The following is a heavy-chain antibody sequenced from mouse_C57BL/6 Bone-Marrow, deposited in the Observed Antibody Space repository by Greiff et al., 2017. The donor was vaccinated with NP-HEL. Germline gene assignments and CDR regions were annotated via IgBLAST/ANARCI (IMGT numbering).Heavy chain of an antibody. Sequence: QLKQPGAELVKPGASVKMSCKASGYTFTSYWITWVKQRPGQGLEWIGDIYPGSGSTNYNEKFKSKATLTVDTSSSTAYMQLSSLTSEDSAVYYCVPTPYDYDVGYWGQGTTLTVSS. V-gene: IGHV1-55*01. CDR3: VPTPYDYDVGY. J-gene: IGHJ2*01. CDR2: IYPGSGST. CDR1: GYTFTSYW. D-gene: IGHD2-4*01.